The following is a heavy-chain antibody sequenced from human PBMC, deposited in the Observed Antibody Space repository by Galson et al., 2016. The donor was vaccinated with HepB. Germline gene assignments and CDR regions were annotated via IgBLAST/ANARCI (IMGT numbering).Heavy chain of an antibody. Sequence: RLSCAASGISFSTYWMNWVRLAPGKGPQWVATINKDGSEKYYVDSVRGRFSISRADANNSVYLEMSSLRAEDTAVYFCARSRRERDSYGFAYWGQGTLVTVSS. CDR3: ARSRRERDSYGFAY. CDR1: GISFSTYW. D-gene: IGHD5-18*01. CDR2: INKDGSEK. V-gene: IGHV3-7*03. J-gene: IGHJ4*02.